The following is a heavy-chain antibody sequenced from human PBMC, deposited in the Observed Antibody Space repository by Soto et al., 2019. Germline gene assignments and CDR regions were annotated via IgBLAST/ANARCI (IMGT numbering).Heavy chain of an antibody. CDR2: IYYSGST. D-gene: IGHD6-19*01. CDR3: ARTRKEQWHYYYYGMDV. J-gene: IGHJ6*02. Sequence: SETLSLTCTVSGGSISSSSYYWGWIRQPPGKGLEWIGSIYYSGSTYYNPSLKSRVTISVDTSKNQFSLKLSSVTAADTAVYYCARTRKEQWHYYYYGMDVWGQGTTVTVSS. CDR1: GGSISSSSYY. V-gene: IGHV4-39*01.